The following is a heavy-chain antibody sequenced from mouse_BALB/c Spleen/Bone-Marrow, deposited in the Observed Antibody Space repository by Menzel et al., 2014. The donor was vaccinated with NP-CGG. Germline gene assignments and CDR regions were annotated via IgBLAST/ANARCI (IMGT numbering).Heavy chain of an antibody. CDR1: GFDFSGLW. J-gene: IGHJ3*01. CDR2: INPDSNTI. V-gene: IGHV4-1*02. CDR3: ASLGYYGSFAY. Sequence: EVKLMESGGGLVQPGGSLKLSCVASGFDFSGLWMSWVRQAPGRGLEWIGEINPDSNTINYSPSLKDNFIISRDIAKNTLYLQMSKVRSEDTSLYYCASLGYYGSFAYWGQGTLVTVSA. D-gene: IGHD1-2*01.